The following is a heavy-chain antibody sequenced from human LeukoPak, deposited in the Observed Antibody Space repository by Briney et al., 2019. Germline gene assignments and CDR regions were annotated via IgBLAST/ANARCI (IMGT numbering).Heavy chain of an antibody. V-gene: IGHV1-18*01. CDR2: ISAYNGNT. Sequence: ASVKVSCKASGYTFTSYGISWVRQAPGQGLEWMGWISAYNGNTNYAQKLQGRVTMTTDTSTSTAYMELRSLRSDDTAVYYCARDTGYSSSWYTYYYYGMDVWGQGTTVTVSS. J-gene: IGHJ6*02. CDR1: GYTFTSYG. D-gene: IGHD6-13*01. CDR3: ARDTGYSSSWYTYYYYGMDV.